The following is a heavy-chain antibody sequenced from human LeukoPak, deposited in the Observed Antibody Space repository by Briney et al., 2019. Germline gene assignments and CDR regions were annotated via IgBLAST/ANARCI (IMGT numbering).Heavy chain of an antibody. Sequence: GGSLRLSCAPSGFTFSSYSMKWVRQAPGKGLEWVSSISSSSSNRYHADSVKGRFTISRDNAKNSLYLQMNSLRAEDTAVYYCARGPYCYDRSCYYFDYWGQGTLVTVSS. V-gene: IGHV3-21*01. CDR3: ARGPYCYDRSCYYFDY. J-gene: IGHJ4*02. CDR1: GFTFSSYS. CDR2: ISSSSSNR. D-gene: IGHD3-22*01.